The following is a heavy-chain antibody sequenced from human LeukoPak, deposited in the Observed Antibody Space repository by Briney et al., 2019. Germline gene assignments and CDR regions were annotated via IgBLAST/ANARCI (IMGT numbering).Heavy chain of an antibody. CDR3: ARLTAGYCSGGSCPPYYYMDV. V-gene: IGHV1-69*13. Sequence: ASVKVSCKASGGTFSSYAISWVRQAPGQGLEWMGGIIPIFGTANYAQKFQGRVTITADESTSTAYMELSSLRSEDTVVYYCARLTAGYCSGGSCPPYYYMDVWGKGTTVTISS. CDR2: IIPIFGTA. CDR1: GGTFSSYA. J-gene: IGHJ6*03. D-gene: IGHD2-15*01.